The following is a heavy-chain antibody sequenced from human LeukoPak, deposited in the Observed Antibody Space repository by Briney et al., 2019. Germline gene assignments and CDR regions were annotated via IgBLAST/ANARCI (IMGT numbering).Heavy chain of an antibody. D-gene: IGHD3-16*01. J-gene: IGHJ4*02. Sequence: SETLSLTCAVSGGSFSGYYWGWIRQPPGKGLEWIGEINHSGDTNYNPSLKSRVIISVDTSKNQFSPKVRSVTAADTAVYYCAREGDVYAVSYYFDYWGQGTLVTVSS. CDR1: GGSFSGYY. CDR3: AREGDVYAVSYYFDY. CDR2: INHSGDT. V-gene: IGHV4-34*01.